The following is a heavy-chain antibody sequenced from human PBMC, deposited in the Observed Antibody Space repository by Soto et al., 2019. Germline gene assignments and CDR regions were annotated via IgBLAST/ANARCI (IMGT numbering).Heavy chain of an antibody. CDR1: GGTFSSYA. J-gene: IGHJ6*02. CDR2: IIPIFGTA. D-gene: IGHD1-1*01. CDR3: ARGNWNDVPGAHYYYYGMDV. Sequence: QVQLVQSGAEVKKPGSSVKVSCKASGGTFSSYAISWVRQAPGQGLEWMGGIIPIFGTANYAQKFQGRVTITADESTSTAYMELSSLRSEDTAVYYCARGNWNDVPGAHYYYYGMDVWGQGTTVTVSS. V-gene: IGHV1-69*12.